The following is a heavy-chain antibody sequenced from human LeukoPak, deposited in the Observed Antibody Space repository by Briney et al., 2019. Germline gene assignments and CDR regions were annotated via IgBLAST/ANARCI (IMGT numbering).Heavy chain of an antibody. CDR2: ISYDGSNK. CDR1: GFTFSSYA. CDR3: ARTIAAGKHIDY. V-gene: IGHV3-30-3*01. Sequence: PGRSLRLSCAASGFTFSSYAMHWVRQAPGKGLEWVAVISYDGSNKYYADSVKGRFTISRDNSKNTLYLQMNSLRAEDTAVYYCARTIAAGKHIDYWGQGTLVTVSS. D-gene: IGHD6-13*01. J-gene: IGHJ4*02.